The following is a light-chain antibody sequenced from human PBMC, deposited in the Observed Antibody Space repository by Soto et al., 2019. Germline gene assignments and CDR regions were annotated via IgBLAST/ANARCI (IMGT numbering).Light chain of an antibody. Sequence: AIQMTQSPSSVSASLGDRVTITCRVSQDIGNDLAWYQQRPGQAPKLLIYAASSLQSGLPSRFSVGGSGTDFTLTINNLQPGDIATYYCLQYYNFPLTFGGGTKVEIK. CDR2: AAS. J-gene: IGKJ4*01. CDR3: LQYYNFPLT. V-gene: IGKV1-6*01. CDR1: QDIGND.